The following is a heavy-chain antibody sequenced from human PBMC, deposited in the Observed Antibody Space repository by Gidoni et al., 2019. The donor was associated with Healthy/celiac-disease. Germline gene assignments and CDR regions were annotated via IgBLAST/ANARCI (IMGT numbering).Heavy chain of an antibody. CDR2: IYYSGST. D-gene: IGHD4-17*01. CDR3: ASLAASTRQYDY. CDR1: GGSISSYY. Sequence: QVQLQESGPGLVKPSETLSLTCTVSGGSISSYYWSWIRQPPGKGLEWIGYIYYSGSTNYNPSLKSRVTISVDTSKNQFSLKLSSVTAADTAVYYCASLAASTRQYDYWGQGTLVTVSS. J-gene: IGHJ4*02. V-gene: IGHV4-59*08.